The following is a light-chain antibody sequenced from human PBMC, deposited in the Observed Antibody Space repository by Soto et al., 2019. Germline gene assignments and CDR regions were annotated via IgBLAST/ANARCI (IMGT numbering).Light chain of an antibody. J-gene: IGKJ4*01. CDR1: QSVFYSSNNKNY. CDR3: HQYVGIPLT. Sequence: DIVMTQSPDSLAVSLGERATIHCKSSQSVFYSSNNKNYLAWYQQKPGQPPKLLIYWASNRESGVPDRFSGSGSGTDFTLTISSLQAEDVAVYYCHQYVGIPLTFGGGTKVEIE. CDR2: WAS. V-gene: IGKV4-1*01.